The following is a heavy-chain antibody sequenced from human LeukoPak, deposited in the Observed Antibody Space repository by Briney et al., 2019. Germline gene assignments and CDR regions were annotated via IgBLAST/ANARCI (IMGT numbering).Heavy chain of an antibody. CDR2: INHSGYT. Sequence: SETLSLTCAVSGVPFSNYYWSWVRQSPAKGLEWIGEINHSGYTNYNPSLKSRVTISIDTSKNQFSLMLTSVTAADTAVYYCTRAVAGYPDWGQGTLVTVSS. D-gene: IGHD6-19*01. CDR1: GVPFSNYY. J-gene: IGHJ4*02. V-gene: IGHV4-34*01. CDR3: TRAVAGYPD.